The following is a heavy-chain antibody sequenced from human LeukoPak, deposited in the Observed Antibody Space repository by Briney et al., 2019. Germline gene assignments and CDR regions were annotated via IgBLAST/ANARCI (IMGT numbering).Heavy chain of an antibody. D-gene: IGHD3-22*01. V-gene: IGHV4-4*07. CDR2: IYTSGST. CDR1: GGSISSYY. J-gene: IGHJ3*02. CDR3: ASYSSDYYDSSHDAFDI. Sequence: PSETLSLTCTVPGGSISSYYWSWIRQPAGKGLEWIGRIYTSGSTHYNPSLKSRVTMSVDTSKNQFSLKLSSVTAADTAVYYCASYSSDYYDSSHDAFDIWGQGTMVTVSS.